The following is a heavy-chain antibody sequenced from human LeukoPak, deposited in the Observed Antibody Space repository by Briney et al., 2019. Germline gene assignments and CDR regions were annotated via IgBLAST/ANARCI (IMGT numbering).Heavy chain of an antibody. CDR2: IWYDGSNN. D-gene: IGHD6-19*01. Sequence: GRSLRLSCAASGFTFGAYAMHWVRQAPGKGLEWVAVIWYDGSNNYHADSLKDRFTISRDNSKNTLYLQINSLRAEDTAVYYCARQAGNAGWYFDYWGQGALVTVSS. V-gene: IGHV3-33*01. J-gene: IGHJ4*02. CDR3: ARQAGNAGWYFDY. CDR1: GFTFGAYA.